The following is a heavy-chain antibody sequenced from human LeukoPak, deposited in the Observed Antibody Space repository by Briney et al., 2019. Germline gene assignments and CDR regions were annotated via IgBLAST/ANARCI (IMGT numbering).Heavy chain of an antibody. CDR1: GGTFSSYA. Sequence: SVKVSCKASGGTFSSYAISWMRQAPGQGLEWMGRIIPILGIANYAQKFQGRVTITADKSTSTAYMELSSLRSEDTAVYYCAREVAAAATDYWGQGTLVTVSS. D-gene: IGHD6-13*01. V-gene: IGHV1-69*04. CDR2: IIPILGIA. CDR3: AREVAAAATDY. J-gene: IGHJ4*02.